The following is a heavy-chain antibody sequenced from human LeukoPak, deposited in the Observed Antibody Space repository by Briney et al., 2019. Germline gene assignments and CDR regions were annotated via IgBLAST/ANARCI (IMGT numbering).Heavy chain of an antibody. CDR3: ARSSPYIFGGGAGY. D-gene: IGHD3-3*02. Sequence: ASVKVSCKASGYTFTNYGISWVRQAPGQGLEWMGWISAYNGNTNYAQKLQGRVTMTTDTSTSTAYMELRSLRSDDTAVYYCARSSPYIFGGGAGYWGQGTLVTVSS. V-gene: IGHV1-18*01. J-gene: IGHJ4*02. CDR1: GYTFTNYG. CDR2: ISAYNGNT.